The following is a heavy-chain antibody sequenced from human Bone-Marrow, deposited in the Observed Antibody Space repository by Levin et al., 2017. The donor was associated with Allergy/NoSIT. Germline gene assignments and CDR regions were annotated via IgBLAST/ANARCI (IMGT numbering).Heavy chain of an antibody. D-gene: IGHD4-17*01. Sequence: GASVKVSCKASGGTFSSYAISWVRQAPGQGLEWMGGIIPIFGTANYAQKFQGRVTITADESTSTAYMELSSLRSEDTAVYYCARAGRADYGDYEEGNWFDPWGQGTLVTVSS. CDR3: ARAGRADYGDYEEGNWFDP. V-gene: IGHV1-69*13. J-gene: IGHJ5*02. CDR1: GGTFSSYA. CDR2: IIPIFGTA.